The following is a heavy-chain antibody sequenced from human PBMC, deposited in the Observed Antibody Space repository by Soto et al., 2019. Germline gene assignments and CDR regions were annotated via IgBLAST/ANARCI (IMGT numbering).Heavy chain of an antibody. Sequence: PSETLSLTCTVSGGSISSSSYYWGWIRQPPGKGLEWIGSIYHSGSTYYNPSLKSRVTISVDTSKNQFSLKLSSVTAADTAVYYCAKAQRDYYDAFDIWGQGTMVTVSS. CDR3: AKAQRDYYDAFDI. CDR1: GGSISSSSYY. CDR2: IYHSGST. V-gene: IGHV4-39*01. J-gene: IGHJ3*02. D-gene: IGHD3-10*01.